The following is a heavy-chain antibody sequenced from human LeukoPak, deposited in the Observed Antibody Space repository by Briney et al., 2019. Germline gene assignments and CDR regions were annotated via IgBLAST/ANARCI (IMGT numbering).Heavy chain of an antibody. Sequence: GGSLRLSCAASGFTFSSYGMHWVRQAPGKGLEWVAFIRYDGSNKYYADSVKGRFTISRDNSKNTLYLQMNSLRAEDTAVYYCARGRLAAAGSIIQFDYWGQGTLATVSS. D-gene: IGHD6-13*01. CDR1: GFTFSSYG. CDR2: IRYDGSNK. V-gene: IGHV3-30*02. CDR3: ARGRLAAAGSIIQFDY. J-gene: IGHJ4*02.